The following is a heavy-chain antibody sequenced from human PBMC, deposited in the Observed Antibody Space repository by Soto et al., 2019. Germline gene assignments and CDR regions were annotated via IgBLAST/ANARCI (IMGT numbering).Heavy chain of an antibody. Sequence: ASVKVSCKASGYTFTSYGISWVRQAPGQGLEWMGWISAYNGNTNYAQKLQGRVTMTTDTSTSTAYMELRSLRSDDTAVYYCARGTPSYYDFWSGQNWFDPWGQGTLVTVSS. CDR1: GYTFTSYG. D-gene: IGHD3-3*01. CDR3: ARGTPSYYDFWSGQNWFDP. V-gene: IGHV1-18*01. CDR2: ISAYNGNT. J-gene: IGHJ5*02.